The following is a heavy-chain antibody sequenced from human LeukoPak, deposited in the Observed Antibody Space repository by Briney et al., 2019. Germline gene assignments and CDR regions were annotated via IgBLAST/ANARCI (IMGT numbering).Heavy chain of an antibody. CDR3: ARITLGGYFDY. Sequence: SGPVLVKPTETLTLTCTVSGFSLSNARVGVSWIRQPPGKALEWLAYIFSNDEKSYSTSLKSRLTISKDTSTSQVVLTTTNMDPVDTATYYCARITLGGYFDYWGQGTLVTVSS. CDR1: GFSLSNARVG. D-gene: IGHD3-16*01. J-gene: IGHJ4*02. CDR2: IFSNDEK. V-gene: IGHV2-26*01.